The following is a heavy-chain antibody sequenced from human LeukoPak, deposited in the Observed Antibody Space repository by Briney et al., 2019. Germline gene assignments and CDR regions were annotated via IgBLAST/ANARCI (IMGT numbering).Heavy chain of an antibody. CDR2: IYYSGST. CDR3: AREVRTIFGVVILYYFDY. V-gene: IGHV4-59*01. J-gene: IGHJ4*02. CDR1: GGSISSYY. Sequence: SETLSLTCTVSGGSISSYYWSWIRQPPGKGLEWVGYIYYSGSTNYNPSLKSRVTISVDTSKNQFSLKLSSVTAADTAVYYCAREVRTIFGVVILYYFDYWGQGTLVTVSS. D-gene: IGHD3-3*01.